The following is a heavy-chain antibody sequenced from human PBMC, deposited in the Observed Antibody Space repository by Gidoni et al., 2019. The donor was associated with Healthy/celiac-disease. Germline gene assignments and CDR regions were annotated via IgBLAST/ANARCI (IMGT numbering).Heavy chain of an antibody. Sequence: QVQLVESGGGVVQPGRSLRLSCAASGFTFSRYGLHWVRQAPGKGLEWVAVISNDGSNKFYADSVKGRFTISRDNSKNTLYLQMNSLRAEDTAVYYCAKGSLHYYASSGMSGMDVWGQGTTVTVSS. CDR1: GFTFSRYG. CDR2: ISNDGSNK. J-gene: IGHJ6*02. D-gene: IGHD3-22*01. CDR3: AKGSLHYYASSGMSGMDV. V-gene: IGHV3-30*18.